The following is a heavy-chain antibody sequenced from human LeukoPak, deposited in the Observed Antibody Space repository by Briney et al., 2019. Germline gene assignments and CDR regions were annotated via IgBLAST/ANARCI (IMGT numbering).Heavy chain of an antibody. CDR3: ATHDHFVVVPDEDHSHNGLEV. CDR2: FEAEDGER. J-gene: IGHJ6*02. D-gene: IGHD2-2*01. Sequence: ASVKVSCKVSGDTLSDVSIHWVRQAPGKGLEWMGSFEAEDGERIYAQKFEGRVIMTEDTSTDTAYMEMSRLTSEDTAVYYCATHDHFVVVPDEDHSHNGLEVWGQGTTVIVSS. V-gene: IGHV1-24*01. CDR1: GDTLSDVS.